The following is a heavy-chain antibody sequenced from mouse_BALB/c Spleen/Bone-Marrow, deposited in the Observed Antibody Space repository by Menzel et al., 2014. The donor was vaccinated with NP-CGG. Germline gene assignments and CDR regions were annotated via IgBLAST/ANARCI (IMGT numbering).Heavy chain of an antibody. Sequence: VQLQQSGTELARPGSSVKISCKSSGYTFTDYWLGWVKQRPGLGLEWIGDIFPGGEKFKGKATLTADTSSSTAYMQLSSLTSDDSAVYFCARIYGSSIYYAMDYWGQGTSVTVSS. D-gene: IGHD1-1*01. V-gene: IGHV1-63*02. J-gene: IGHJ4*01. CDR2: IFPGG. CDR1: GYTFTDYW. CDR3: ARIYGSSIYYAMDY.